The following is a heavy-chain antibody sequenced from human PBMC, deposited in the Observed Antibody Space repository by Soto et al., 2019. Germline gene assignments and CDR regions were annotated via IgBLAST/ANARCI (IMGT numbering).Heavy chain of an antibody. V-gene: IGHV3-74*01. CDR3: ARRDQIAYYYGMDV. D-gene: IGHD2-21*01. CDR1: GFTFSSYW. Sequence: GGSLRLSCAASGFTFSSYWMNWVRQAPGKGLVWVSRINSDGSSTSYVDPVKGRFTISRDNAKNTLYLQMNSLRAEDTAVYYCARRDQIAYYYGMDVWGQGTTVTVSS. CDR2: INSDGSST. J-gene: IGHJ6*02.